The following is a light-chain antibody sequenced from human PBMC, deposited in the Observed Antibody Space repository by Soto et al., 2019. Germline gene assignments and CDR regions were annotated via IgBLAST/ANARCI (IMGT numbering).Light chain of an antibody. Sequence: DIVMTQSPDSLAVSLGERATINCKSSQSALYSSNNKNYLAWYQQKPGQPPKLLIYWASTRESGVPDRFSGSGSGTDFTVTISSLQAEDVAVYYCQQYYSTPWTFGQGTKVEIK. J-gene: IGKJ1*01. V-gene: IGKV4-1*01. CDR1: QSALYSSNNKNY. CDR3: QQYYSTPWT. CDR2: WAS.